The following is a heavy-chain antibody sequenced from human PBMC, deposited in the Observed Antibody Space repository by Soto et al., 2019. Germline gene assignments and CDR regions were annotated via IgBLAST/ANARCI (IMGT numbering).Heavy chain of an antibody. V-gene: IGHV3-64*01. CDR1: GFTFGGYD. D-gene: IGHD1-7*01. CDR3: VRRVSGNYDY. Sequence: GGSLRLSCVASGFTFGGYDVHWVRQAPGKGLEYVSSISSNGGTTYYGNSVKGRFTISRDNSKNTLYLQMGSLRAEDMAVYYCVRRVSGNYDYWGQGTLVTVSS. J-gene: IGHJ4*02. CDR2: ISSNGGTT.